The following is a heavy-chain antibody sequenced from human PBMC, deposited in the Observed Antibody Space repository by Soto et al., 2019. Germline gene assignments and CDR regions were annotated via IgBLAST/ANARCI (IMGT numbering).Heavy chain of an antibody. CDR2: VYYTGNT. V-gene: IGHV4-59*01. D-gene: IGHD2-15*01. Sequence: SETLSLTCTVSGDSISNYYWSWIRQPPGKGLEWIGYVYYTGNTNYSPALKSRVTISVDRSKNQFSLKVSSVTAADTAVYYCARYPLHCDGGSCYTFYYGMDVWGRGTTVTVSS. CDR1: GDSISNYY. J-gene: IGHJ6*02. CDR3: ARYPLHCDGGSCYTFYYGMDV.